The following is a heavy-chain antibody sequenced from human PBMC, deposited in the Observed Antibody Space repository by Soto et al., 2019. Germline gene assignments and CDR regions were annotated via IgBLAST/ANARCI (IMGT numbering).Heavy chain of an antibody. Sequence: SETLSLTCTVSGGSISSGGYYWTWIRQHPGKGLEWIGYIYYSGSTYYNPSLKSRVTISVDTSKNQFSLKLSSVTAADTAVHFCVRDRDLYRDMFHADLWGQGTLVTVSS. CDR1: GGSISSGGYY. CDR3: VRDRDLYRDMFHADL. D-gene: IGHD3-10*02. J-gene: IGHJ4*01. CDR2: IYYSGST. V-gene: IGHV4-31*03.